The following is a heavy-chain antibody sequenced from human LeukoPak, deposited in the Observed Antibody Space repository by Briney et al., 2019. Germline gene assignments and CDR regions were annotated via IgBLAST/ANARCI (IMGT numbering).Heavy chain of an antibody. J-gene: IGHJ4*02. CDR2: ISYDGSNK. CDR3: AKDAGFDY. CDR1: GFTFGDYA. V-gene: IGHV3-30*04. Sequence: GGSLRLSCTASGFTFGDYAMSWFRQAPGKGLEWVAVISYDGSNKYYADSVKGRFTIPRDNSKNTLYLQMNSLRAEDTAVYYCAKDAGFDYWGQGTLVTVSS.